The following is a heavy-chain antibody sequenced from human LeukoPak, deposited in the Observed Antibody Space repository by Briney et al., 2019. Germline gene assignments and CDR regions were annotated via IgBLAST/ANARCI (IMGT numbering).Heavy chain of an antibody. Sequence: SETLSLTCTVSGGSISSYYRSWIRQPPGKGLEWIGYIYYSGSTNYNPSLKSRVTISVDTSKNQFSLKLSSVTAADTAVYYCARAEYSSSSPDYWGQGTLVTVSS. D-gene: IGHD6-6*01. CDR1: GGSISSYY. V-gene: IGHV4-59*01. CDR2: IYYSGST. J-gene: IGHJ4*02. CDR3: ARAEYSSSSPDY.